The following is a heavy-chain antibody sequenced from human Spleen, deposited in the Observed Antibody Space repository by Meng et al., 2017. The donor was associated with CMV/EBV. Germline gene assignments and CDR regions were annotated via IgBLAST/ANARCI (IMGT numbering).Heavy chain of an antibody. V-gene: IGHV3-66*02. D-gene: IGHD2-21*01. J-gene: IGHJ3*02. CDR1: GFTVSSNY. Sequence: GESLKISCAVSGFTVSSNYMSWVRQTPGKGLEWVSVIYGGAITYYADSVTGRFTISRDDSKNTLYLHMNSLRRDDTAVYYCAREGWPSVASISARAAFDIWGRGTLVTVSS. CDR3: AREGWPSVASISARAAFDI. CDR2: IYGGAIT.